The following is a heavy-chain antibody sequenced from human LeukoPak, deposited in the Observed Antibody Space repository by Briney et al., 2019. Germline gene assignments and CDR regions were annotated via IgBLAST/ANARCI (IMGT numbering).Heavy chain of an antibody. CDR3: XXDEWS. Sequence: GGSPRLSCAASGFTYTNAWMSWVRQAPGKGLECVGHIKSKGDGGTTEYAAPVKGRFTISRDDSKNTLDLQMNNLKVEDTAIYYCXXDEWSWGQXTLVXXSS. V-gene: IGHV3-15*01. J-gene: IGHJ4*02. CDR2: IKSKGDGGTT. D-gene: IGHD2-8*01. CDR1: GFTYTNAW.